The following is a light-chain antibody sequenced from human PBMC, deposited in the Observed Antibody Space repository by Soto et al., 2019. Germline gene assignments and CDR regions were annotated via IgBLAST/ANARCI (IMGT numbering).Light chain of an antibody. CDR3: AAWDDSLNGFWV. Sequence: QSVLTQPPSASGTPGQRVTISCSGGSSNIGSNTVNWYQQLPGTAPKLLIYSNNQRPPGVPDRFSVSKSDTSASLAISGLQSEDEDDYFCAAWDDSLNGFWVFGGGTKLTVL. J-gene: IGLJ3*02. V-gene: IGLV1-44*01. CDR2: SNN. CDR1: SSNIGSNT.